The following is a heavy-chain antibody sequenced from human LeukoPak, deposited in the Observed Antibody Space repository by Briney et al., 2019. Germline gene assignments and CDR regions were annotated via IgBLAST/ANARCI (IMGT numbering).Heavy chain of an antibody. J-gene: IGHJ4*02. CDR2: INPNSGGT. CDR1: GYTFTDYY. D-gene: IGHD3-10*01. Sequence: GASVTVSFKASGYTFTDYYIHWVRQAPGQGLEWMGCINPNSGGTNSAQKFQGRVTMTRDTSISTAYMELNRLRSDDTAVYYCARRAFRITMVRGVKVYYFDYWGQGTLVTVSS. V-gene: IGHV1-2*02. CDR3: ARRAFRITMVRGVKVYYFDY.